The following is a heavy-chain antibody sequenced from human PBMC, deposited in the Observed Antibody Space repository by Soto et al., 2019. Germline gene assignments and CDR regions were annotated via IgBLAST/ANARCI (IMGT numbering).Heavy chain of an antibody. D-gene: IGHD3-10*01. J-gene: IGHJ4*02. V-gene: IGHV4-31*03. CDR2: VTYSGST. CDR1: GDPITGGGNY. CDR3: ARGTYYFGSGYFFDD. Sequence: QVQLQESGPGLVKPSQTRSLTCTVSGDPITGGGNYWSYIRQHPGKGLEWIGCVTYSGSTYYNPSLRNRLSISVDTSKNQFSLRLNSVTAADTAVYYCARGTYYFGSGYFFDDWGQGTLVTVSS.